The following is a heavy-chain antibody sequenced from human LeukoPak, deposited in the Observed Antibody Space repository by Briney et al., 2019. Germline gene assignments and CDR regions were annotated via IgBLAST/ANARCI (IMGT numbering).Heavy chain of an antibody. V-gene: IGHV3-21*01. D-gene: IGHD2-15*01. J-gene: IGHJ4*02. CDR3: ARVSPRPYSGGSQDFDY. CDR2: ISTSSSYI. CDR1: GFTFSGST. Sequence: GGSLRLSCAASGFTFSGSTMNWVRQAPGKGLEWVSFISTSSSYIYYADSVRGRFTISRDNAKNSLYLQMNSLRAEDTAVYYCARVSPRPYSGGSQDFDYWGQGTLVTVSS.